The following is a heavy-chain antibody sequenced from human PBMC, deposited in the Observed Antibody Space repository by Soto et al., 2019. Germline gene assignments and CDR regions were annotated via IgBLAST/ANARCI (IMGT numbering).Heavy chain of an antibody. Sequence: VQLVESGGGLLQPGGSLRLSCAASGFPFSAYATNWVRQAPGNGLEWLSYISSGGKTMYYADSVKGRFTISRDNTKDSLYLQMTSLRAEDTAVYYCGRGLVVRGVVIRGYAMDVWGQGTTVTVSS. D-gene: IGHD3-10*01. CDR1: GFPFSAYA. J-gene: IGHJ6*02. V-gene: IGHV3-48*04. CDR3: GRGLVVRGVVIRGYAMDV. CDR2: ISSGGKTM.